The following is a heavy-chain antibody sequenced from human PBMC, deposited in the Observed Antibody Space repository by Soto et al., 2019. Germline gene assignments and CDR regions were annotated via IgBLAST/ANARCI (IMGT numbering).Heavy chain of an antibody. D-gene: IGHD1-26*01. J-gene: IGHJ4*01. Sequence: SETLSLTCTVSGGSISSYYWSWIRQPPGKGLEWIGYIYYSGSTNYNSSLKRRVTISVDTSKNKLSLKLSSVTAADTAVNYCARKWNYWYPGALVAVSS. CDR2: IYYSGST. CDR1: GGSISSYY. V-gene: IGHV4-59*01. CDR3: ARKWNY.